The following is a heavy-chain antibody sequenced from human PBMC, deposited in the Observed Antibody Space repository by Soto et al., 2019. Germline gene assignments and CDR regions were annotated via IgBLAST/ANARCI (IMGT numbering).Heavy chain of an antibody. D-gene: IGHD6-13*01. CDR2: ISGSGGST. Sequence: EVQLLESGGGLVQPGGSLRLSCAASGFTFSNYAVTWVRQAPGKGLEWVSTISGSGGSTYYADSVKGRFTISRDNSKNTLNLQMNSLSDEDTAVYYCSKDQGSSWYEIDYWGQGTLVTVSS. J-gene: IGHJ4*02. V-gene: IGHV3-23*01. CDR3: SKDQGSSWYEIDY. CDR1: GFTFSNYA.